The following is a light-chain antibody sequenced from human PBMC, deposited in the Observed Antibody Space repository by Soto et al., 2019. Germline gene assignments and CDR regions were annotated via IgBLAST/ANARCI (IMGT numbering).Light chain of an antibody. CDR3: TSYAGTYSFFYV. CDR1: SSGVGAYNY. V-gene: IGLV2-8*01. Sequence: QSVLTQPPSASGSPGQSVTISCPGNSSGVGAYNYVSWYQQLPGKAPKLIIYEVSKRPSGVPDRFSGSKSGNTASLTVSGLQAEDEADYYCTSYAGTYSFFYVFGTGTKVTVL. J-gene: IGLJ1*01. CDR2: EVS.